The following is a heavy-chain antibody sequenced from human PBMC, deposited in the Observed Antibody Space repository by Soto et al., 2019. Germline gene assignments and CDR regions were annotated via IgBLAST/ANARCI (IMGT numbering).Heavy chain of an antibody. CDR1: GGSISSGDYK. Sequence: QVQLQESGPRLVKPSQTLSLTCTVSGGSISSGDYKWSWIRQPPGKGLEWIGYIYYSGYNYNNPSLKSRVTMSVDTSKNLFSLKLSSVTAADTAVYYCARSDNYVPFEYWGQGTLVTVSS. J-gene: IGHJ4*02. CDR2: IYYSGYN. CDR3: ARSDNYVPFEY. V-gene: IGHV4-30-4*01. D-gene: IGHD4-4*01.